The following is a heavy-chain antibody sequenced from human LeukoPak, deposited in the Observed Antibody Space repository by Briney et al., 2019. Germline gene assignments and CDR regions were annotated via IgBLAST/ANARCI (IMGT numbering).Heavy chain of an antibody. J-gene: IGHJ4*02. V-gene: IGHV5-51*01. CDR2: IYPGDSDT. CDR3: ARQVVGYSYGFDY. D-gene: IGHD5-18*01. CDR1: GSRFTSYW. Sequence: GESLKISCKGSGSRFTSYWIGWLRRLPGKGLEWLGIIYPGDSDTRNSPSFQGQVTISADKTNSTAYLQWSSLKASDTAMYYCARQVVGYSYGFDYWGQGTLVTVSS.